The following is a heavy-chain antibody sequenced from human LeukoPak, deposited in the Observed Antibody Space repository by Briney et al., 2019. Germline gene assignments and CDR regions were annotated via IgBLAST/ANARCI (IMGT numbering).Heavy chain of an antibody. CDR3: ARDRYGSGSYSPLGY. CDR1: GFTFSSYS. J-gene: IGHJ4*02. D-gene: IGHD3-10*01. Sequence: GGSLRLSCAASGFTFSSYSMNWVRQAPGKGLEWVSYISSSSTIYYADSVKGRFTISRDNAKNSLYLQMNSLRAEDTAVYYCARDRYGSGSYSPLGYWGQGTLVTVSS. V-gene: IGHV3-48*04. CDR2: ISSSSTI.